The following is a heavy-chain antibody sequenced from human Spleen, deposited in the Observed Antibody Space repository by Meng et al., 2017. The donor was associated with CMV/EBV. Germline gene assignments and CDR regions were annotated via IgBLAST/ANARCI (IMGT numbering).Heavy chain of an antibody. CDR1: GASLTRDSYF. CDR3: AREGHTIGVKFDY. Sequence: LHLLRSGPGLVKPSETLSLNCIVSGASLTRDSYFWGWIRQPPGKGLEWIGSIYYSGSTYYNPSLKSRVTISVDTSKNQFSLKLSSVTAADTAVYYCAREGHTIGVKFDYWGQGTLVTVSS. V-gene: IGHV4-39*07. J-gene: IGHJ4*02. D-gene: IGHD2-8*01. CDR2: IYYSGST.